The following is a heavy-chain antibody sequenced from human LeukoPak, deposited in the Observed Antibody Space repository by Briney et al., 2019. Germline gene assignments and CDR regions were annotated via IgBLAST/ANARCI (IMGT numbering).Heavy chain of an antibody. D-gene: IGHD5-24*01. V-gene: IGHV4-38-2*02. Sequence: SETLSLTCTVSGYSISSGYYWSWIRQPPGKGLEWIGEINHSGSTNYNPSLKSRVTISVDTSKNQFSLKLSSVTAADTAVYYCASMKRWLPARGFDYWGQGTLVTVSS. CDR1: GYSISSGYY. CDR3: ASMKRWLPARGFDY. CDR2: INHSGST. J-gene: IGHJ4*02.